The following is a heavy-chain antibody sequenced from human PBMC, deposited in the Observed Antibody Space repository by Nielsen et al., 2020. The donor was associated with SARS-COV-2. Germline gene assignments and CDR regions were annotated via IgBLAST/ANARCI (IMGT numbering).Heavy chain of an antibody. CDR3: ARTPEYSSSFFFGY. J-gene: IGHJ4*02. CDR1: GFSLSTSGMR. CDR2: IDWDDDK. V-gene: IGHV2-70*04. Sequence: SGPTLVKPTQTLTLTCTFSGFSLSTSGMRVSWIRQPPGKALEWLARIDWDDDKFYSTSLKTRLTISKDTSKNQVVLTMTNMDPVDTATYYCARTPEYSSSFFFGYWGQGTLVTVSS. D-gene: IGHD6-6*01.